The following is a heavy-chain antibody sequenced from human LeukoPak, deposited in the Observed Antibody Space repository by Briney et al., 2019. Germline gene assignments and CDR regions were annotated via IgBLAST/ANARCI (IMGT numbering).Heavy chain of an antibody. D-gene: IGHD3-16*01. V-gene: IGHV4-34*01. CDR2: INHSGST. CDR3: ARGVDGAY. Sequence: PSETLSLTCAVYGGSFSGYYWSWIRQPPGKGLEWIGEINHSGSTNYNPSFKSRVTISVDTSKNQFSLKLSSVTAADTAVYYCARGVDGAYWGQGTLVTVSS. CDR1: GGSFSGYY. J-gene: IGHJ4*02.